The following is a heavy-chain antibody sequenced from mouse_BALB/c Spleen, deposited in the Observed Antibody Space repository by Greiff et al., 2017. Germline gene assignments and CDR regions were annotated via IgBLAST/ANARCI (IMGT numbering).Heavy chain of an antibody. Sequence: EVQLVESGGGLVQPGGSRKLSCAASGFTFSSFGMHWVRQAPEKGLEWVAYISSGSSTIYYADTVKGRFTISRDNPKNTLFLQMTSLRSEDTAMYYCARANHFDYWGQGTTLTVSS. V-gene: IGHV5-17*02. D-gene: IGHD4-1*01. CDR1: GFTFSSFG. J-gene: IGHJ2*01. CDR2: ISSGSSTI. CDR3: ARANHFDY.